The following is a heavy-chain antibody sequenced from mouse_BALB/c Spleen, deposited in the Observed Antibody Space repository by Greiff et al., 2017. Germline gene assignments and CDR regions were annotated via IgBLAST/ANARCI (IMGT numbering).Heavy chain of an antibody. Sequence: EVQRVESGGGLVKPGGSLKLSCAASGFAFSSYTMSWVRQTPVKRLEWVAYISNGGGSTYYPDTVKGRFTISRDNAKNTLYLQMSSLKSEDTAMYYCKRHPCAMDSWGKGTSVTVAS. CDR1: GFAFSSYT. CDR3: KRHPCAMDS. J-gene: IGHJ4*01. CDR2: ISNGGGST. V-gene: IGHV5-12-2*01.